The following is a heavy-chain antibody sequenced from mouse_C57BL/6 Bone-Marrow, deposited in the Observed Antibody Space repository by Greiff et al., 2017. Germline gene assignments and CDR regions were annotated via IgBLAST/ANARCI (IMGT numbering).Heavy chain of an antibody. V-gene: IGHV5-15*01. CDR2: ISNLAYSI. CDR3: ARRIYYYGSSYVDWYFDV. J-gene: IGHJ1*03. Sequence: EVMLVESGGGLVQPGGSLKLSCAASGFTFSDYGMAWVRQAPRKGPEWVAFISNLAYSIYYADTVTGRFTISRENAKNTLYLEMSSLRSEDTAMYYCARRIYYYGSSYVDWYFDVWGTGTTVTVSS. D-gene: IGHD1-1*01. CDR1: GFTFSDYG.